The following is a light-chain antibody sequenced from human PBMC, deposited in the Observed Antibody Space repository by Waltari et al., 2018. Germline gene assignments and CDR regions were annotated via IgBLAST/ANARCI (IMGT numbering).Light chain of an antibody. CDR3: QQYCTTPLT. Sequence: DIVMTQSPDSLAVSPGERATINCKSSQNVLFSLNNKNYLAWYQQKPGQPPKLLIYWASTRESGVPDRFSGSESGTDFNLTISSLQAEDVAVYYCQQYCTTPLTFGGGTKVEIK. J-gene: IGKJ4*01. CDR2: WAS. CDR1: QNVLFSLNNKNY. V-gene: IGKV4-1*01.